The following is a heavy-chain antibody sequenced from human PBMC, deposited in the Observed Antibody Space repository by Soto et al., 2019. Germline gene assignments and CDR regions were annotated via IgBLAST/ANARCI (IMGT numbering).Heavy chain of an antibody. CDR1: GFTFSIYP. V-gene: IGHV3-30-3*01. J-gene: IGHJ4*02. Sequence: GGSLRLSCEASGFTFSIYPMHWVRHAPGKGLEWVTVTSYDGGNQYYADSVKGRFTISRDNSKDTLYLQMHSLRSDDTAVYFCARGPVTQTSFIDHWGQGTLVTVSS. D-gene: IGHD4-4*01. CDR2: TSYDGGNQ. CDR3: ARGPVTQTSFIDH.